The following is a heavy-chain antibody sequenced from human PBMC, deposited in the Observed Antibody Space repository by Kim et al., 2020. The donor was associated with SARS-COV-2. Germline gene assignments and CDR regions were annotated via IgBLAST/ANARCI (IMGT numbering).Heavy chain of an antibody. CDR3: ARGIAARPNFDY. CDR1: GGSISSGSYY. Sequence: SETLSLTCTVSGGSISSGSYYWSWIRQPAGKGLEWIGRIYTSGSTNYNPSLKSRVTISVDTSKNQFSLKLSSVTAADTAVYYCARGIAARPNFDYWGQGTLVTVSS. V-gene: IGHV4-61*02. J-gene: IGHJ4*02. D-gene: IGHD6-6*01. CDR2: IYTSGST.